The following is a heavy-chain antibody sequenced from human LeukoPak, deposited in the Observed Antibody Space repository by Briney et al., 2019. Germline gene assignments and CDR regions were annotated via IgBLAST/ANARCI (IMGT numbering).Heavy chain of an antibody. J-gene: IGHJ3*02. Sequence: PGGSLRLSCAASGFTFSSYGMHWVRQAPGKGLEWVAVIWYDGSNKYYADSVKGRFTISRDNSKNTLYLQMNSLRAEDTAVYYCARDRGSSGWYDAFDIWGQGTMGTVSS. CDR2: IWYDGSNK. CDR3: ARDRGSSGWYDAFDI. CDR1: GFTFSSYG. V-gene: IGHV3-33*01. D-gene: IGHD6-19*01.